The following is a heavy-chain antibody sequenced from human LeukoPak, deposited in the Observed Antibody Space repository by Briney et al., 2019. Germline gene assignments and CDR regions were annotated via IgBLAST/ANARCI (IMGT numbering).Heavy chain of an antibody. J-gene: IGHJ4*02. D-gene: IGHD3-10*01. CDR3: ARDREYYGSGSYYEFDY. V-gene: IGHV3-20*04. CDR2: INWNGGST. Sequence: GGSLRLSCAASGFTFDDYGMSWVRQAPGKGLEWVSGINWNGGSTGYADSVKGRFTISRDNAKNSLYLQMNSLRAEDTALYYCARDREYYGSGSYYEFDYWGQGTLVTVSS. CDR1: GFTFDDYG.